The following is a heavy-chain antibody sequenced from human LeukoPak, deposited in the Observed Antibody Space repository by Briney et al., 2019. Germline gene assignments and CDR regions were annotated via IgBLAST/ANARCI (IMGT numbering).Heavy chain of an antibody. V-gene: IGHV3-30*18. J-gene: IGHJ6*02. D-gene: IGHD3-16*01. Sequence: GGSLRLSCAASGFTFSSYGMHWVRQAPGKGLEWVAVISYDGSNKYYADSVKGRFTISRDNFKNTLYLQMNSLRAEDTAVYYCAKGLNYYYGMDVWGQGTMVTVSS. CDR2: ISYDGSNK. CDR1: GFTFSSYG. CDR3: AKGLNYYYGMDV.